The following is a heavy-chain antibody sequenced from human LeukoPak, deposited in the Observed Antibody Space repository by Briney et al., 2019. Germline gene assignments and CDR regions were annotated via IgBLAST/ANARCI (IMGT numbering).Heavy chain of an antibody. CDR1: GFTFDDYA. J-gene: IGHJ4*02. CDR2: ISGDGGST. D-gene: IGHD3-3*01. CDR3: AKDIHHDFWSGYYSYYFDY. V-gene: IGHV3-43*02. Sequence: PGGSLRLSCAASGFTFDDYAMHWVRQAPGKGLEWVSLISGDGGSTYYADSVKGRSTISRDNSKNSLYLQMNSLRTEDTALYYCAKDIHHDFWSGYYSYYFDYWGQGTLVTVSS.